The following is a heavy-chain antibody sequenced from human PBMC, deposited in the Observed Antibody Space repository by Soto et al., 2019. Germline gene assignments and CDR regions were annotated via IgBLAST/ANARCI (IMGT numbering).Heavy chain of an antibody. J-gene: IGHJ3*01. CDR1: GFIFSTYG. Sequence: QVQLVESGGGVAQPGRSLRLSCAASGFIFSTYGMHWVRQAPGKGLEWVAVISFDGINKYSADSVKGRFSISRDNSKNTLYLQMNSLRADDTAGYYCGATTSYDYVRGSFRYWGDAFDLWGQGTMVSVSS. CDR2: ISFDGINK. CDR3: GATTSYDYVRGSFRYWGDAFDL. V-gene: IGHV3-30*03. D-gene: IGHD3-16*02.